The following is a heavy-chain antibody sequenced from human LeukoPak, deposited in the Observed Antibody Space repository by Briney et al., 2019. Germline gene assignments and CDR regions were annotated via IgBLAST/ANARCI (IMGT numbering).Heavy chain of an antibody. CDR2: MNPNSGNT. Sequence: ASGKVCSKADEHTFTSYDINRVRQANGQGLEWMGWMNPNSGNTGYAQKFQGRVTMTRNTSISTAYMELSSLRSEDTAVYYCARGPSYYDILTGYLYYYYYYGMDAWGQGTTVTVSS. D-gene: IGHD3-9*01. V-gene: IGHV1-8*01. CDR3: ARGPSYYDILTGYLYYYYYYGMDA. J-gene: IGHJ6*02. CDR1: EHTFTSYD.